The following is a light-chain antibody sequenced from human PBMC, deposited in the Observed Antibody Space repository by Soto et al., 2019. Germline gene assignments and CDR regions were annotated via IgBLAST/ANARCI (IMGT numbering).Light chain of an antibody. CDR1: SSDVGGYNR. V-gene: IGLV2-18*02. CDR3: YSYTSSSTYV. Sequence: QSALTQPPSVSGSPGQSVTISCTGTSSDVGGYNRVSWYQQPPGTAPKLGIYEVIHRPSGVPARFSGSKSGNTASLTISGLQAEDEADYYCYSYTSSSTYVFGTGTKLTVL. CDR2: EVI. J-gene: IGLJ1*01.